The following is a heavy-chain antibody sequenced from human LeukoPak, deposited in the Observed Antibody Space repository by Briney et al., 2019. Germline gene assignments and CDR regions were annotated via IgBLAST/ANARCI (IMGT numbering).Heavy chain of an antibody. V-gene: IGHV3-11*01. J-gene: IGHJ4*02. CDR3: ARYQGSVTVVTPSPLDY. CDR1: GFTFSDYH. Sequence: RGSLRLSCAASGFTFSDYHMSWIRQAPGKGLEWVSYISSSGSTIYYADSEKGRFTISRDNAKNSLFLQMNSLRAEDTAVYYCARYQGSVTVVTPSPLDYWGQGTLVTVSS. D-gene: IGHD4-23*01. CDR2: ISSSGSTI.